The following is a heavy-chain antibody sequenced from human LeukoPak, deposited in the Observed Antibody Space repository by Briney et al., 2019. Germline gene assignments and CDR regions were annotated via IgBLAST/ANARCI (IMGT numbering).Heavy chain of an antibody. V-gene: IGHV3-7*01. D-gene: IGHD3-10*01. CDR3: ARGHEGVLDN. J-gene: IGHJ4*02. Sequence: QPGGSLRLSCAASGFTFSNYAMSWVRQAPGKGPEWVANIKQDGRDKNYVDSVKGRFTISRDNSKNALYLQMNSLRAEDTAVYYCARGHEGVLDNWGQGTLVTVSS. CDR1: GFTFSNYA. CDR2: IKQDGRDK.